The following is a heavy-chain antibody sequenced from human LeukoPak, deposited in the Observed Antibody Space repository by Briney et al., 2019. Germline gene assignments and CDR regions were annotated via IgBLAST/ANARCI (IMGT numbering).Heavy chain of an antibody. CDR3: ARVGLWFGELSWFDP. CDR2: INHSGST. J-gene: IGHJ5*02. Sequence: SETLSLTCAVYGGSFSGYYWSWICQPPGKGLEWIGEINHSGSTNYNPSLKSRVTISVDTSKNQFSLKLSSVTAADTAVYYCARVGLWFGELSWFDPWGQGTLVTVSS. D-gene: IGHD3-10*01. CDR1: GGSFSGYY. V-gene: IGHV4-34*01.